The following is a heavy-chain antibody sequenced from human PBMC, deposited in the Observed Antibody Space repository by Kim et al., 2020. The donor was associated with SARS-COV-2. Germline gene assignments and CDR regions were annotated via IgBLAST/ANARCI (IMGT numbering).Heavy chain of an antibody. CDR2: ISYEGSTQ. D-gene: IGHD1-26*01. Sequence: GGSLRLSCAASGITFRSHVMHWVRQAPGKGLEGVALISYEGSTQRYTDSVKGRFTVSRDNSKNILFLQMNSLRPEDTAVYYCARNLVGDTDLGPWGQGTLVTVSS. J-gene: IGHJ5*02. V-gene: IGHV3-30*03. CDR1: GITFRSHV. CDR3: ARNLVGDTDLGP.